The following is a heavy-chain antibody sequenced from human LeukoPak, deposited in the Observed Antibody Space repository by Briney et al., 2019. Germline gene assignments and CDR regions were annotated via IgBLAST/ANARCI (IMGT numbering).Heavy chain of an antibody. V-gene: IGHV4-59*08. J-gene: IGHJ3*02. CDR2: IYYSGST. Sequence: SETLSLTCTVSGGSISSYYWSWIRQPPGKGLEWIGYIYYSGSTNYNPSLKSRVTISVDTSKNQFSLKLSSVTAADTAVYYCASEWLGEDAFDIWGQGTMVTVSS. CDR1: GGSISSYY. D-gene: IGHD6-19*01. CDR3: ASEWLGEDAFDI.